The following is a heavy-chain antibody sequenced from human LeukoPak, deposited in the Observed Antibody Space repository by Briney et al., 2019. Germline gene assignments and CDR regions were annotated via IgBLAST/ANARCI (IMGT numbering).Heavy chain of an antibody. Sequence: SGPTLVKPTQTLTLTCTFSGVSRSTSGVGGGWIRQPPGKALEWLALIYWDDDKRYNPSLKSRLTITKDTSKNQVVLIMTDMDPVDTATYYCAHRRHYRDSSSWYRGVGYFDYWGQGTLVTVSS. CDR2: IYWDDDK. CDR1: GVSRSTSGVG. CDR3: AHRRHYRDSSSWYRGVGYFDY. J-gene: IGHJ4*02. D-gene: IGHD6-13*01. V-gene: IGHV2-5*02.